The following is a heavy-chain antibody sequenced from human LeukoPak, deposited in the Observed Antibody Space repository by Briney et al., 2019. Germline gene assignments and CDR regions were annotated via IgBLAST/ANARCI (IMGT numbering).Heavy chain of an antibody. Sequence: SETLSLTCTVSGGSISSYYWSWIRQPPGKGLEWIGYIYYSGSTNYNPSLKSRVTISVDTSKNQFSLKLSSVTAADTAVYYCARALPQADGGIYFDPWGQGTLVTVSS. D-gene: IGHD4-23*01. V-gene: IGHV4-59*01. CDR1: GGSISSYY. CDR2: IYYSGST. J-gene: IGHJ5*02. CDR3: ARALPQADGGIYFDP.